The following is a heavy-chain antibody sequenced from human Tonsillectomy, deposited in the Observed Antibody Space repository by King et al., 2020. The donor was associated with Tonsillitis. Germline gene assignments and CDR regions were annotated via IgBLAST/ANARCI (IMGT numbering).Heavy chain of an antibody. CDR1: GFTFSSYS. V-gene: IGHV3-48*01. CDR2: ISSSSSTI. D-gene: IGHD2-15*01. J-gene: IGHJ3*02. Sequence: DVQLVESGGGLVQPGGSLRLSCAASGFTFSSYSMNWFRQAPGKGLAWVSYISSSSSTIYYADFVKGRFTISRDNAKNSLYLQMNSLRSEDTAVYYCASEGVVVAARAFDIWGQGTMVTVSS. CDR3: ASEGVVVAARAFDI.